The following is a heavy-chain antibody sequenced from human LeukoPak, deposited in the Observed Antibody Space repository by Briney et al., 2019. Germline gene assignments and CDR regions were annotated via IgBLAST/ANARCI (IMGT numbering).Heavy chain of an antibody. V-gene: IGHV3-11*04. J-gene: IGHJ6*02. CDR1: GFTFSDYY. Sequence: GGSLRLSCAASGFTFSDYYMSWIRQAPGKGLEWVSYISSSGSTIYYADSVKGRFTISRDNAKNSLYLQMNSLRAEDTAVYYCARDELRFLEWLLYYYYYGMDVWGQGTTVTVSS. CDR2: ISSSGSTI. CDR3: ARDELRFLEWLLYYYYYGMDV. D-gene: IGHD3-3*01.